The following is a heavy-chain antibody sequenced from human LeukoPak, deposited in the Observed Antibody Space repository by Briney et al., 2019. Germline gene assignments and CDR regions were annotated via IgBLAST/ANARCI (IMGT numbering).Heavy chain of an antibody. D-gene: IGHD3-3*01. CDR1: GFTFSSYA. CDR2: ISYDGSNK. V-gene: IGHV3-30*01. J-gene: IGHJ6*03. Sequence: GGSLRLSCAASGFTFSSYAMHWVRQAPGKGLEWVAVISYDGSNKYYADSVKGRFTISRDNSKNTLYLQMNSLRAEDTAVYYCAREYYDFWSGHNRSYYMDVWGKGTTVTVSS. CDR3: AREYYDFWSGHNRSYYMDV.